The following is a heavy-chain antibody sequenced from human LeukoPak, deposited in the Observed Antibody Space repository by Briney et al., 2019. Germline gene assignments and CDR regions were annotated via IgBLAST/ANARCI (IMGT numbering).Heavy chain of an antibody. Sequence: SETLSLTCTVSGGSISSYYWSWIRQPPGKGLEWIGFIYYSGNTNYNPSLKSRVTISVDTSKNQFSLRLSSVTAADTAVYYCARHSYAGSQYHFDYWGQGTLVTVSS. CDR1: GGSISSYY. V-gene: IGHV4-59*08. CDR2: IYYSGNT. D-gene: IGHD2-8*01. J-gene: IGHJ4*02. CDR3: ARHSYAGSQYHFDY.